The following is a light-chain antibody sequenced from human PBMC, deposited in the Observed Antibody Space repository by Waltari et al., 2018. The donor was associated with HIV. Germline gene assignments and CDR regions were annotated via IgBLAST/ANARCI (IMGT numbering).Light chain of an antibody. CDR1: SSDVGGYNY. CDR2: EVS. CDR3: SSYISSSTLL. Sequence: QSALTQPASVSGSPGQSITISCTGTSSDVGGYNYVSWYQQHPGKAPKLMIYEVSNRPSGVSNRFSGSKSGNTASLTISGLQAEDEADYYCSSYISSSTLLCGGGTKLTVL. V-gene: IGLV2-14*01. J-gene: IGLJ2*01.